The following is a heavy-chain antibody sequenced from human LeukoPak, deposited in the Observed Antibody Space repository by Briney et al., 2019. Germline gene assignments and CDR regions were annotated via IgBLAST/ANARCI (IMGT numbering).Heavy chain of an antibody. D-gene: IGHD3-22*01. Sequence: SETLSLTCTVSGGSISRYYWSWIRQPPGKGLEWIGYIYYSGSTNYNPSLKSRVTISVDTSKNQFSLKLSSVTAADTAVYYCARYDTSGSLDYWGQGTLVTVSS. J-gene: IGHJ4*02. CDR3: ARYDTSGSLDY. CDR2: IYYSGST. CDR1: GGSISRYY. V-gene: IGHV4-59*08.